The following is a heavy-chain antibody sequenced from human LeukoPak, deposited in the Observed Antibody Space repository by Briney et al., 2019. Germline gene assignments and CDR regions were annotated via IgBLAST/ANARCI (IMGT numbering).Heavy chain of an antibody. Sequence: GGSLRLSCAASGFTFSSYEMNWVRQAPGKGLEWVSYISSSGSTIYYADSVKGRFTISRDNAKNSLYLQVNSLRAEDTAVYYCARGQRRVVPAAIKFSWFDPWGQGTLVTVSS. CDR1: GFTFSSYE. CDR2: ISSSGSTI. D-gene: IGHD2-2*02. CDR3: ARGQRRVVPAAIKFSWFDP. V-gene: IGHV3-48*03. J-gene: IGHJ5*02.